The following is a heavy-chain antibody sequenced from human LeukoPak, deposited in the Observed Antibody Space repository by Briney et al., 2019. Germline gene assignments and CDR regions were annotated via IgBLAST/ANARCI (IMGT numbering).Heavy chain of an antibody. V-gene: IGHV4-34*01. Sequence: PSETLSLTCAVYGGSLSGYYWNWIRQPPGKGLEWIGESNHSGTTNYNPSLKSRVTISMNTSKNQFSLKLNSVTAADTAVYYCARQLWSPYYFDYWGQGTLVTVSS. CDR1: GGSLSGYY. CDR3: ARQLWSPYYFDY. D-gene: IGHD5-18*01. J-gene: IGHJ4*02. CDR2: SNHSGTT.